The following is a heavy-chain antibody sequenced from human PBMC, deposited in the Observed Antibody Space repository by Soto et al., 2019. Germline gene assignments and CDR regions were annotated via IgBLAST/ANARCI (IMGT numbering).Heavy chain of an antibody. CDR2: IYYSGST. D-gene: IGHD5-18*01. CDR1: GGSITSCGYF. V-gene: IGHV4-31*03. J-gene: IGHJ5*02. Sequence: TLSRTFTVSGGSITSCGYFWSWIRQHPVKVLEWIGYIYYSGSTYYEPSLKSRVTISIDTSNNQLSLTLTSVTAADTAIYYCARGEWYSFGSWGQGTLVTVSS. CDR3: ARGEWYSFGS.